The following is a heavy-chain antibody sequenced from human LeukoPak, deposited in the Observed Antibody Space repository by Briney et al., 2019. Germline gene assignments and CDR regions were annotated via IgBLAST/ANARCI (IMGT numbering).Heavy chain of an antibody. Sequence: SETLSLTCTVSGGSISSSNYYWGWIRQPPGKGLEWIGSIYYSGSTYYNPSLKSRVTISVDTSKNQFSLKLSSVTAADTAVYYCARHRDLVGATGWFDPWGQGTLVTVSS. CDR1: GGSISSSNYY. CDR2: IYYSGST. J-gene: IGHJ5*02. D-gene: IGHD1-26*01. CDR3: ARHRDLVGATGWFDP. V-gene: IGHV4-39*01.